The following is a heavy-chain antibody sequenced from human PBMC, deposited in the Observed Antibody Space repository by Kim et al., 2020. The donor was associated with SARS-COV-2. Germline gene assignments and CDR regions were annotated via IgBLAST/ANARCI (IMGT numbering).Heavy chain of an antibody. CDR2: IYPGDSDT. D-gene: IGHD3-10*01. CDR1: GYSFTSYW. V-gene: IGHV5-51*01. J-gene: IGHJ6*02. Sequence: GESLKISCKGSGYSFTSYWIGWVRQMPGKGLEWMGIIYPGDSDTRYSPSFQGQVTISADKSISTAYLQWSSLKASDTAMYYCARQGPHYYGSGSYYRAPTYYYGMDVWGQGTTVTVSS. CDR3: ARQGPHYYGSGSYYRAPTYYYGMDV.